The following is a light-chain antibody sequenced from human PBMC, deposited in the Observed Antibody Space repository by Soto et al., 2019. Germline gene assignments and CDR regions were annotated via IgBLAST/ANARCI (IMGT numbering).Light chain of an antibody. CDR1: SSNIGNNY. J-gene: IGLJ3*02. V-gene: IGLV1-51*01. CDR3: GTWDSSLSAWV. CDR2: DNN. Sequence: QSVLTQPPSVSAAPGQKVTISCSGSSSNIGNNYVSWYQQLPGTAPKVLIYDNNKRPSGIPDRVSGSKSGTSATLGITGLQTGDEADYYCGTWDSSLSAWVFGGGTKVTVL.